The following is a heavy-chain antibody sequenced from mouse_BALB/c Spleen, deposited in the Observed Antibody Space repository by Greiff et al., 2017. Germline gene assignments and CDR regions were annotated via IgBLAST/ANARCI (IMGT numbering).Heavy chain of an antibody. Sequence: QVQLKESGAELAKPGASVKMSCKASGYTFTSYWMHWVKQRPGQGLEWIGYINPSTGYTEYNQKFKDKATLTADKSSSTAYMQLSSLTSEDSAVYYCARSGNYVWYFDVWGAGTTVTVSS. CDR1: GYTFTSYW. J-gene: IGHJ1*01. D-gene: IGHD2-1*01. CDR3: ARSGNYVWYFDV. V-gene: IGHV1-7*01. CDR2: INPSTGYT.